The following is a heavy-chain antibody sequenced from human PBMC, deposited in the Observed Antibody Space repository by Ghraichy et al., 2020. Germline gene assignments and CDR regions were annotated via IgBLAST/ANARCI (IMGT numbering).Heavy chain of an antibody. D-gene: IGHD2-2*01. Sequence: GSLRLSCAVYGGSFSGYYWSWIRQPPGKGLEWIGEINHSGSTNYNPSLKSRVTISVDTSKNQFSLKLSSVTAADTAVYYCARRAIVVVPAATEYYYYYYGMDVWGQGTTVTVSS. CDR3: ARRAIVVVPAATEYYYYYYGMDV. V-gene: IGHV4-34*01. J-gene: IGHJ6*02. CDR2: INHSGST. CDR1: GGSFSGYY.